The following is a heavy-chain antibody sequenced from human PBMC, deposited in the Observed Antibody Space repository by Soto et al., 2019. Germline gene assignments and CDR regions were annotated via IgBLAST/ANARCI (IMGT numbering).Heavy chain of an antibody. Sequence: EVQLVESGGGLIQPGGSLRLSCAASGFTFSSNDMNWVRQAPGKGLEWVSLIYSGGSTYYADPVKGRFTISRDNSKNTLYLQMGSLRAEDTAVYYCATRPLLPGAPWGQGTMVTVSS. V-gene: IGHV3-53*01. J-gene: IGHJ3*01. D-gene: IGHD3-22*01. CDR2: IYSGGST. CDR3: ATRPLLPGAP. CDR1: GFTFSSND.